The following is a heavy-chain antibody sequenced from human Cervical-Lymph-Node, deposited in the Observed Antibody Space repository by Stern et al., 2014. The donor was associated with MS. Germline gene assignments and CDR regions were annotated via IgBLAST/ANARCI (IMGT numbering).Heavy chain of an antibody. CDR3: ASANCSSTSCPNWFDP. J-gene: IGHJ5*02. Sequence: QVQLQESGPGLVKPSQTLSLTCTVSGGSISSGDYYWSWIRQPPGKGLEWIGYIYYSGSTYYNPSLKSRVTISVDTSKTQFSLKLSSVTAADTAVYYCASANCSSTSCPNWFDPWGQGTLVTVSS. CDR1: GGSISSGDYY. V-gene: IGHV4-30-4*01. CDR2: IYYSGST. D-gene: IGHD2-2*01.